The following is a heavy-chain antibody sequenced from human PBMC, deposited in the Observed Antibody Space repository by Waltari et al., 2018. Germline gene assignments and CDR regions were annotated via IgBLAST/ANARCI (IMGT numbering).Heavy chain of an antibody. V-gene: IGHV3-23*01. CDR1: GFAFRSYA. J-gene: IGHJ4*02. D-gene: IGHD3-3*01. Sequence: EVQLLESGGALVEPGGSLKISCAASGFAFRSYAMNWVRQAPGKGLEWVSSVSGSGESPNYADSVKGRFTISKDISKNTVHLQMSSLRDEDTAVYYCAKGSDFDFWSVTDHWGQGTRVTVSS. CDR2: VSGSGESP. CDR3: AKGSDFDFWSVTDH.